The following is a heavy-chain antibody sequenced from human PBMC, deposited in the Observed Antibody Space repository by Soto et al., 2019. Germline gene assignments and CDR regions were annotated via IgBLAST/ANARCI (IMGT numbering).Heavy chain of an antibody. J-gene: IGHJ6*02. CDR3: ARGTVVPAAIQGYYYYGMDV. V-gene: IGHV5-10-1*01. Sequence: PGESLKISCKGSGYSFTSYWISWVRQMPGKGLEWMGRIDPSDSYTNYSPSFQGHVTIPADKSISTAYLQWSSLKASDTAMYYCARGTVVPAAIQGYYYYGMDVWGQGTTVTVSS. D-gene: IGHD2-2*02. CDR2: IDPSDSYT. CDR1: GYSFTSYW.